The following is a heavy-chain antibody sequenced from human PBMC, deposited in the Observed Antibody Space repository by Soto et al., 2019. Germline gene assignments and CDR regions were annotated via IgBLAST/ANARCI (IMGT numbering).Heavy chain of an antibody. Sequence: SETLSLTCSVSGGSISSGYYYWSWIRQPPGKGLEWIGYIYYSGSTNYNPSLKSRVTISVDTSKNQFSLKLSSVTAADTAVYYCARGETYYDFWSGNYYYYYGMDLWGQGTTVTVSS. CDR3: ARGETYYDFWSGNYYYYYGMDL. V-gene: IGHV4-61*01. D-gene: IGHD3-3*01. CDR1: GGSISSGYYY. CDR2: IYYSGST. J-gene: IGHJ6*02.